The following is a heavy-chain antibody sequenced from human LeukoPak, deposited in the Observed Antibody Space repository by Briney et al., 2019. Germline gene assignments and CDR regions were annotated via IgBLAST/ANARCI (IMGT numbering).Heavy chain of an antibody. CDR2: IFPGDSDT. CDR1: GYRFTTSW. Sequence: GESLKISFKGSGYRFTTSWIAWVRPMPGKGLELMGIIFPGDSDTRYSPSFQGQVTISADKSISTAYLQWSSLQASDTAFYYCVRRINNWFDPWGQGTLVTVSS. J-gene: IGHJ5*02. V-gene: IGHV5-51*01. CDR3: VRRINNWFDP.